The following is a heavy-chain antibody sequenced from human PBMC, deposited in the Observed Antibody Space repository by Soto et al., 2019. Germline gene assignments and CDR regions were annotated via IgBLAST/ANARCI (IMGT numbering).Heavy chain of an antibody. J-gene: IGHJ4*02. CDR2: IKSDGSGT. CDR3: ARGDGDHYDGNGYVGRH. D-gene: IGHD3-22*01. V-gene: IGHV3-74*01. CDR1: GFTFSSYW. Sequence: EVQLVESGGGLVQPGESLTLSCAASGFTFSSYWMHWVRQAPGKGLVWVSRIKSDGSGTYYADSVKGRLTISRDNARKTLYLQMNRLRVEDTAVYFCARGDGDHYDGNGYVGRHWGQGTLVTVSS.